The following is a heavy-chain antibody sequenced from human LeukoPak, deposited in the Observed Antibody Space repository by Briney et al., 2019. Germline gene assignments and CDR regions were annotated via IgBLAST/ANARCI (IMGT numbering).Heavy chain of an antibody. CDR1: GFTFSSYW. CDR2: IKQDGSEK. CDR3: ASDIATVTTSD. V-gene: IGHV3-7*01. Sequence: PGGSLRLSCAASGFTFSSYWMSWVRQAPGKGLEWVANIKQDGSEKYYVDSVKGRFTISRDNAKNSLYLQMNSLRAEDTAVYYCASDIATVTTSDWGQGTLVTVSS. J-gene: IGHJ4*02. D-gene: IGHD4-17*01.